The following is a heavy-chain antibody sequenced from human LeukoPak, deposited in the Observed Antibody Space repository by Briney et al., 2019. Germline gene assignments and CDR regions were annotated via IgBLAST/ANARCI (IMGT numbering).Heavy chain of an antibody. CDR3: ARDLVGVSYDY. Sequence: SETLSLTCTVPGGSISSYYWSWIRQPPGKGLEWIGYIYYSGSTNYNPSLKSRVTISVDTSKNQFSLKLSSVTAADTAVYYCARDLVGVSYDYWGQGTLVTVSS. CDR1: GGSISSYY. D-gene: IGHD2-8*02. V-gene: IGHV4-59*01. J-gene: IGHJ4*02. CDR2: IYYSGST.